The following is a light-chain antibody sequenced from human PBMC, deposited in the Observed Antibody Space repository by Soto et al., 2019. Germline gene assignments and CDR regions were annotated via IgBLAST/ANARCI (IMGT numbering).Light chain of an antibody. Sequence: QSALTQPACVSGSPGQSITISCAGTSGDVGGYNYVSWYQQHPGKAPKLMIYEVSNRPSGVSNRFSGSKSGNTASLTISGLQAEDEADYYCRSYTSRSTPYVFGTGTKDIV. V-gene: IGLV2-14*01. J-gene: IGLJ1*01. CDR2: EVS. CDR3: RSYTSRSTPYV. CDR1: SGDVGGYNY.